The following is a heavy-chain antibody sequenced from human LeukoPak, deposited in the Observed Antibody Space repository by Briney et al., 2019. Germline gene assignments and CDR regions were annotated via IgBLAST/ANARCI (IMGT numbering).Heavy chain of an antibody. CDR1: GITLSNYG. CDR2: ISDSGGRT. D-gene: IGHD3-22*01. V-gene: IGHV3-23*01. J-gene: IGHJ4*02. Sequence: PGGSLRLSCAVSGITLSNYGMSWVRQAPGKGLEWVAGISDSGGRTNYADSEKGRFTISRDNPKNTLYLQMNSLRAEDTAVYFCAKRGVVIRVILVGFHKEAYYFDSWGLGALVTVSS. CDR3: AKRGVVIRVILVGFHKEAYYFDS.